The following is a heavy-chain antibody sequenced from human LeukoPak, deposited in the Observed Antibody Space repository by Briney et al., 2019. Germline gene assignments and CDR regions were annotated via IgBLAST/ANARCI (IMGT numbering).Heavy chain of an antibody. CDR1: GFTFSSYG. CDR2: IRYDGSNK. J-gene: IGHJ5*02. Sequence: PGGSLRLSCAASGFTFSSYGMHWVRQAPGKGLEWVAFIRYDGSNKYYADSVKGRFTISRDNSKNTLYLQMNSLRAEDTAVYYCAKDRRGDILIGYYAEGNWFDPWGQGTLVTVSS. CDR3: AKDRRGDILIGYYAEGNWFDP. D-gene: IGHD3-9*01. V-gene: IGHV3-30*02.